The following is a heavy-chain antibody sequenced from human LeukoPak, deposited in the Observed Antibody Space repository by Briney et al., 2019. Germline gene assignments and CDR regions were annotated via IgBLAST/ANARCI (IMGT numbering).Heavy chain of an antibody. CDR3: AKDRRYCSSTSCYDAFDI. Sequence: GGSLRLSCAASGFTFSSYGMHWVRQAPGKGLEWVAFIRYDGSNKYYADSVKGRFTISRDNSKNTLYLQMNSLRAEDTAVYYCAKDRRYCSSTSCYDAFDIWGQGTMVTVSS. V-gene: IGHV3-30*02. CDR2: IRYDGSNK. CDR1: GFTFSSYG. D-gene: IGHD2-2*01. J-gene: IGHJ3*02.